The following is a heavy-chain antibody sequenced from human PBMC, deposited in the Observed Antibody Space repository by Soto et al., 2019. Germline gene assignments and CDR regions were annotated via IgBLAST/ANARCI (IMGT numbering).Heavy chain of an antibody. V-gene: IGHV1-3*01. D-gene: IGHD6-13*01. CDR1: GYTFTSYA. CDR2: INAGNGNT. J-gene: IGHJ5*02. Sequence: QVQLVQSGAEVKKPGASVKVSCKASGYTFTSYAMHWVRQAPGQRLEWMGWINAGNGNTKYSQKFQGRVTITRDTAASTGYMELSSLRSRDTAVYYCASRAAAGTVWFDPWGQGTLVTVSS. CDR3: ASRAAAGTVWFDP.